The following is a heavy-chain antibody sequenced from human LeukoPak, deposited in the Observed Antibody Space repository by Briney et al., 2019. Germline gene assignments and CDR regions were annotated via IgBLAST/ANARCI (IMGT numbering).Heavy chain of an antibody. Sequence: SETLSLTCTVSGGSISSSSYYWGWIRQPPGKGLEWIGSIYYSGSTYYNPSLKSRVTISVDTPKNQFSLKLSSVTAADTAVYYCARLAYYYDYYVDYWGQGTLVTVSS. J-gene: IGHJ4*02. CDR3: ARLAYYYDYYVDY. V-gene: IGHV4-39*01. CDR2: IYYSGST. D-gene: IGHD3-22*01. CDR1: GGSISSSSYY.